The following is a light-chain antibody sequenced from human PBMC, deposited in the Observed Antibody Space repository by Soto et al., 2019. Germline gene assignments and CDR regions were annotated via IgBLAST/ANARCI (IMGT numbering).Light chain of an antibody. CDR3: AAWDDNLKGPL. J-gene: IGLJ3*02. V-gene: IGLV1-44*01. Sequence: QSVLTQPPSLSGTPGQRVTISCSGSNSNIGRYSVNWYQHFPGTAPKILIYSDDEWPSGVPDRFSGSKSGTSASLAISGLQSEDEAEYYCAAWDDNLKGPLFGGGTKLTVL. CDR2: SDD. CDR1: NSNIGRYS.